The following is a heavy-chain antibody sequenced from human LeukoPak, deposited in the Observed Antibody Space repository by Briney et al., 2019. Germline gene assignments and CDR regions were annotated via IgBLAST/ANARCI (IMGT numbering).Heavy chain of an antibody. Sequence: SETLSLTCAVYGGSFSGYYWSWIRQPPGKWLEWIGEINHSGSTNYNPSLKSRVTISVDTSKNQFSLKLSSVTAADTAVYYCATNRRFGSSGYYYVRHFDYWGQGTLVTVSS. J-gene: IGHJ4*02. CDR1: GGSFSGYY. V-gene: IGHV4-34*01. D-gene: IGHD3-22*01. CDR3: ATNRRFGSSGYYYVRHFDY. CDR2: INHSGST.